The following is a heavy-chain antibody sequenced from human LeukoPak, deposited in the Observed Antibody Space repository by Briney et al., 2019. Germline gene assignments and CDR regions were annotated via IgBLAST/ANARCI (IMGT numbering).Heavy chain of an antibody. V-gene: IGHV4-34*01. Sequence: PSETPSLTCAVYGGSFSGYYWSWIRQPPGKGLEWIGEINHSGSTNYNPSLKSRVTISVDTSKNQFSLKLSSVTAADTAVYYCASALGNYFDYWGQGTLVTVSS. CDR3: ASALGNYFDY. D-gene: IGHD1-26*01. CDR1: GGSFSGYY. CDR2: INHSGST. J-gene: IGHJ4*02.